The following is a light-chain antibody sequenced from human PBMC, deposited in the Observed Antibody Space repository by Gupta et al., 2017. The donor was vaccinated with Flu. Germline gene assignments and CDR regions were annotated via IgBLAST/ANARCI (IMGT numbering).Light chain of an antibody. Sequence: DIQLTQSPSFLSASVGDRVTITCRASRAISYYLAWYQQKPGKAPKLLIYAASTLQSGVPSRFSGSASGTEFTLTISILQPEDFATYSCQQLNSYPLTFGQGTKVEI. V-gene: IGKV1-9*01. J-gene: IGKJ1*01. CDR1: RAISYY. CDR3: QQLNSYPLT. CDR2: AAS.